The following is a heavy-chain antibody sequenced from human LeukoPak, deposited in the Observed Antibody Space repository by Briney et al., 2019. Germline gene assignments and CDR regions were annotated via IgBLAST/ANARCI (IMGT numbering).Heavy chain of an antibody. CDR3: ARTVYGAGSYYIS. Sequence: GGSLRLSCAASGFTFYNSGMSWVRQAPGKGLEWVSAISDRGSNTYYADSVKGRFTISRDNSKNTLYLQMNSLRAEDTAVYYCARTVYGAGSYYISWGQGTLVTVSS. J-gene: IGHJ4*02. CDR2: ISDRGSNT. CDR1: GFTFYNSG. D-gene: IGHD3-10*01. V-gene: IGHV3-23*01.